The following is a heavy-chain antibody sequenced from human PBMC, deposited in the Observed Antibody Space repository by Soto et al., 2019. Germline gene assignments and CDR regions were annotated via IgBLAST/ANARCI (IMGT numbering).Heavy chain of an antibody. V-gene: IGHV3-23*01. CDR1: GFTFSSSA. J-gene: IGHJ5*02. Sequence: PGESLKISCAASGFTFSSSAMSWVRQAPGKGLEWVSTTGPSGMYYTDSVKGRFTISRDNSKNTLFLQMNSLRVEDTAIYYCARLTASWGQGALVTVSS. CDR3: ARLTAS. CDR2: TGPSGM.